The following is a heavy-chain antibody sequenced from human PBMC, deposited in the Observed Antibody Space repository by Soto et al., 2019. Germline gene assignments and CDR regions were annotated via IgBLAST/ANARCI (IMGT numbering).Heavy chain of an antibody. D-gene: IGHD2-15*01. CDR1: GFTFSSYW. CDR3: ARNPLYCSGGSCYSGGLDY. CDR2: IKQDGSEK. V-gene: IGHV3-7*01. J-gene: IGHJ4*02. Sequence: EVQLVESGGGLVQPGGSLRLSCAASGFTFSSYWMSWVRQAPWKGLEWVANIKQDGSEKYYVDSVKGRFTISRDNAKNSLYLQMNSLRAEDTAVYYCARNPLYCSGGSCYSGGLDYWGQGTLVTVSS.